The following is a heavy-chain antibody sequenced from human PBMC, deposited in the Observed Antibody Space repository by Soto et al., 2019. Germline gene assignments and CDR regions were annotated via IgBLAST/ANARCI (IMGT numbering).Heavy chain of an antibody. Sequence: PGGSLRLSCAASGFTFSSYAMHWVRQAPGKGLEWVAVISYDGSNKYYADSVKGRFTISRDNSKNTLYLQMNSLRAEDTAVYYCASGGRGYYDSSGYYDYWGQGTLVTVSS. CDR1: GFTFSSYA. CDR2: ISYDGSNK. J-gene: IGHJ4*02. D-gene: IGHD3-22*01. V-gene: IGHV3-30-3*01. CDR3: ASGGRGYYDSSGYYDY.